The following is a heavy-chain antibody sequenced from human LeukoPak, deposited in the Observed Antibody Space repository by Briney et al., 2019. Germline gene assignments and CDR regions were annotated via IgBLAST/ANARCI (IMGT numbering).Heavy chain of an antibody. Sequence: ASVKVSCKASGYTFTGYYIHWVRQAPGQGLEWMGWISAYNGNTNYAQKLQGRVTMTTDTSTSTAYMELRSLRSDDTAVYYCARDLTSYGDYGYWGQGTLVTVSS. J-gene: IGHJ4*02. CDR1: GYTFTGYY. CDR3: ARDLTSYGDYGY. CDR2: ISAYNGNT. V-gene: IGHV1-18*04. D-gene: IGHD4-17*01.